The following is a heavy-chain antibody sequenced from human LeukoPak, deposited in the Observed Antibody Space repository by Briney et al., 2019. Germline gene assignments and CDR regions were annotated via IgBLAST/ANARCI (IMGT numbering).Heavy chain of an antibody. CDR3: ASQLLWFGEFDY. CDR2: IYSGGST. J-gene: IGHJ4*02. V-gene: IGHV3-53*01. D-gene: IGHD3-10*01. CDR1: GFTVSSNY. Sequence: GGSLRLSCAASGFTVSSNYMSWVRQAPGKGLEWVSVIYSGGSTYYADSVKGRFTISRDNSKNTLYLQMNSLRAEDTAVYYCASQLLWFGEFDYWGQGTLVTVSS.